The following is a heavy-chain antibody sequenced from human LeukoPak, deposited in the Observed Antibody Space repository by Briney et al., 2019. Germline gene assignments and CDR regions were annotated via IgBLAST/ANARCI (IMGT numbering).Heavy chain of an antibody. J-gene: IGHJ6*03. CDR1: RFTFSSYW. CDR2: IKQDGSEK. V-gene: IGHV3-7*01. CDR3: ARDLRDYYYMDV. Sequence: GGSLRLSCAASRFTFSSYWMSWVRQAPGKGLEWVANIKQDGSEKYYVDSVKGRFTISRDNAKNSLYLQMNSLRAEDTAVYYCARDLRDYYYMDVWGKGTTVTVSS.